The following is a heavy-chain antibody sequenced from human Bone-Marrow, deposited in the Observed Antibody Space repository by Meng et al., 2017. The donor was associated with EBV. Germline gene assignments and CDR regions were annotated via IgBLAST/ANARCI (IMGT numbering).Heavy chain of an antibody. D-gene: IGHD2-15*01. Sequence: QAQLRESGPGLVRPSGTLSLTCAVSRGLITSGDWWSWVRQSPGKGLEWIGEIHHSGGTSYNPSLKSRVTISLDMSKDQFSLRLSSVTAADTAVYYCARAGYHRPASEYWGQGTLVTVSS. CDR2: IHHSGGT. CDR1: RGLITSGDW. J-gene: IGHJ4*02. V-gene: IGHV4-4*02. CDR3: ARAGYHRPASEY.